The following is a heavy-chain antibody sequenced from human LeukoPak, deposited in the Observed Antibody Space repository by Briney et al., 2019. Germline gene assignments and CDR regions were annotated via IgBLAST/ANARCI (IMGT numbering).Heavy chain of an antibody. Sequence: SGGSLRLSCTASGFTFSIYGMHWVRQAPGKGLEWVAFMRYDENENNKYYTDSVKGRFTISRDNSQNILYLQMNSLRAEDTAVYYCVKDRNTFYSGTYSFDFWGQGTLVTVSS. J-gene: IGHJ4*02. D-gene: IGHD1-26*01. CDR3: VKDRNTFYSGTYSFDF. CDR1: GFTFSIYG. V-gene: IGHV3-30*02. CDR2: MRYDENENNK.